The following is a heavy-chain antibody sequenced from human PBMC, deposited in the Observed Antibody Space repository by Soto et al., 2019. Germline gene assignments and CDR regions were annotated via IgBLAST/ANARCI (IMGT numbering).Heavy chain of an antibody. CDR3: AVRGPYSGRYTFAY. Sequence: QVQLVQSGAEVKKPGSSVKVSCKASGGTFSSYTISWVRQAPGQGLEWTGRIIPILGIANYAQKFQGRVTITAEKSTSRAYMELSSLRSEDTAVYYCAVRGPYSGRYTFAYWGQGTLVTVSS. V-gene: IGHV1-69*02. CDR2: IIPILGIA. CDR1: GGTFSSYT. J-gene: IGHJ4*02. D-gene: IGHD1-26*01.